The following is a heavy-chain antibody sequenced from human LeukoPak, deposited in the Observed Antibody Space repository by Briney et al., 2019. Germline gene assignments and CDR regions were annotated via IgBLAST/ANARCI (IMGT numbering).Heavy chain of an antibody. CDR3: PKGKYDFWSVIDY. J-gene: IGHJ4*02. CDR2: ISWNSGSI. CDR1: GFTFDDYA. Sequence: GGSLRLSFAASGFTFDDYAMHWVRQAPGKGLEWVSGISWNSGSIGYADSVKGRFTISRDNAKNSLYLQMNSLRAEDTAVYYCPKGKYDFWSVIDYWGQATLVTVSS. D-gene: IGHD3-3*01. V-gene: IGHV3-9*01.